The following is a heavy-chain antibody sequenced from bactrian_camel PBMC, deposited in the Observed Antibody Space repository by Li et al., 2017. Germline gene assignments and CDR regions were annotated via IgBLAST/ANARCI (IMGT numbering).Heavy chain of an antibody. D-gene: IGHD2*01. Sequence: DVQLVESGGGSVQAGGSLRLSCVASSYSVRRYCMAWFRQAPGKEREAVAFIDSDSLTLTYADSVKGRFTISRDNGKNTLYLQMDSLKPEDTGMYSCAVSGWMEWCSGTYRDHEFDYRGRGTQVTVS. CDR1: SYSVRRYC. V-gene: IGHV3S42*01. CDR2: IDSDSLTL. CDR3: AVSGWMEWCSGTYRDHEFDY. J-gene: IGHJ4*01.